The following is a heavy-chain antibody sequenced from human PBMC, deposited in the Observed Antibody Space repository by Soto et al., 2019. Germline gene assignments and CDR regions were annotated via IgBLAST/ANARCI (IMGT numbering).Heavy chain of an antibody. CDR1: GFTFSSYG. V-gene: IGHV3-30*18. Sequence: GGSLRLSCAASGFTFSSYGMHWVRQAPGKGLEWVAVISYDGSNKYYADSVKGRFTISRDNSKNTLYLQMNSLRAEDTAVYYCAKDGGPLDYWGQGTLVTVSS. D-gene: IGHD3-16*01. J-gene: IGHJ4*02. CDR3: AKDGGPLDY. CDR2: ISYDGSNK.